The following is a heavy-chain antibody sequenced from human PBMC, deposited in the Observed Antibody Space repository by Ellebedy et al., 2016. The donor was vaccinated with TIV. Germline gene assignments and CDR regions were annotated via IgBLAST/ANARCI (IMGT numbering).Heavy chain of an antibody. D-gene: IGHD5-18*01. Sequence: MPSETLSLTCTVSGGSISSYYWSWIRQPPGKGLEWIGYIYYSGSTNYNPSLKSRVTISVDTSKNQFSLKLSSVTAADTAVYYCAFGGYSYGVFDYWGQGTLVTVSS. J-gene: IGHJ4*02. V-gene: IGHV4-59*08. CDR2: IYYSGST. CDR1: GGSISSYY. CDR3: AFGGYSYGVFDY.